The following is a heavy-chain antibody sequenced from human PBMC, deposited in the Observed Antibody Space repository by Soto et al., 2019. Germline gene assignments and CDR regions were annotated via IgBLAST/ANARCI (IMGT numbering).Heavy chain of an antibody. Sequence: GGSLRLSCAASGFTFSSYGMHWVRQAPGKGLEWVAVISYDGSNKYYADSVKGRFTISRDNSKNTLYLQINSLRAEDTAVYYCAKGLYRLDYWGQGTLVTVSS. J-gene: IGHJ4*02. CDR3: AKGLYRLDY. V-gene: IGHV3-30*18. CDR1: GFTFSSYG. D-gene: IGHD3-16*02. CDR2: ISYDGSNK.